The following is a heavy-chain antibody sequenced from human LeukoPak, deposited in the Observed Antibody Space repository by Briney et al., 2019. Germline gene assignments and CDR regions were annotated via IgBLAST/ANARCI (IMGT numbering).Heavy chain of an antibody. CDR2: IYPGDSDT. J-gene: IGHJ3*02. V-gene: IGHV5-51*01. D-gene: IGHD2-2*01. CDR3: ASHTGYCSSMSCFHAFDI. CDR1: GYSFTSQW. Sequence: GESLKISCKGSGYSFTSQWIGWVRQMPGKGLEWVGIIYPGDSDTRYSPSFQGQVTISADKSVSTAYLQWSSLKASDTAMYYCASHTGYCSSMSCFHAFDIWGQGPMVTVSS.